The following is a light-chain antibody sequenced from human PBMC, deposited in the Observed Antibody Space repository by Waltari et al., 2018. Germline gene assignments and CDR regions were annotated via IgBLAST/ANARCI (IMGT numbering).Light chain of an antibody. Sequence: EIVLTQSTGTLSLSPGERATLSCRASQSVSKYLDWYQQKPGQAPRLLIYDASTRATGIPDRFSGSGWGTDFSLTISRLEPEDFAVYYCQKYGTLPATFGQGTKVQ. J-gene: IGKJ1*01. V-gene: IGKV3-20*01. CDR2: DAS. CDR3: QKYGTLPAT. CDR1: QSVSKY.